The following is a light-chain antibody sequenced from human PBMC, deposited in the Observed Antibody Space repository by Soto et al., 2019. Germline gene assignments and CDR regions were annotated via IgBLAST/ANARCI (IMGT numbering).Light chain of an antibody. CDR1: ESVSSNC. Sequence: EIVLTQSPGTLSLSPGERATLSCRASESVSSNCLVWYQVKRGKTPRVLIYSASIGATDIPDRFSGSGSGTDFTLTISRLEPEDFAVYYCQQYGSSPLTFGGGTKVDIK. CDR3: QQYGSSPLT. J-gene: IGKJ4*01. CDR2: SAS. V-gene: IGKV3-20*01.